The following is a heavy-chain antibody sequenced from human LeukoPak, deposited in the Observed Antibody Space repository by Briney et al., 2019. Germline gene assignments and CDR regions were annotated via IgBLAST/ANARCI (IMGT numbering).Heavy chain of an antibody. D-gene: IGHD6-13*01. CDR1: GFTFSSYA. CDR2: IYSGGST. V-gene: IGHV3-66*01. CDR3: ARDPTSGAAAVD. Sequence: PGGSLRLSCAASGFTFSSYAMSWVRQAPGKGLEWVSVIYSGGSTYYADSVKGRFTISRDNSKNTLYLQMNSLRAEDTAVYYCARDPTSGAAAVDWGQGTLVTVSS. J-gene: IGHJ4*02.